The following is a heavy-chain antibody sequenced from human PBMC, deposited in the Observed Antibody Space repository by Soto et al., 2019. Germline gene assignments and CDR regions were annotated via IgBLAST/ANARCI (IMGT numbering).Heavy chain of an antibody. CDR1: GGTFNSYA. V-gene: IGHV1-69*13. D-gene: IGHD1-20*01. CDR2: IIPIFGTA. J-gene: IGHJ4*02. CDR3: ETGLPGIRNPSDY. Sequence: PVKVSCKASGGTFNSYAISWPRQAHGQELEWMGGIIPIFGTANYAQKFQGRVTITADESTSTAYMELSSLRSEDMAVYYCETGLPGIRNPSDYWGKRTLVPVSP.